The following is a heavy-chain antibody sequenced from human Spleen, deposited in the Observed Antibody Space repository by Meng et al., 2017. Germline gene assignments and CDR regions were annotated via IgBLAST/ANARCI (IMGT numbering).Heavy chain of an antibody. CDR1: GFTFSSYW. D-gene: IGHD1-1*01. Sequence: GGSLRLSCEGSGFTFSSYWMHWVRLAPGKGPVWVSGIRGDGAHIAYADSVKGRFTISRDNAKNTVYLQMDSLRAEDTAVYYCVRFTGLDYWGQGTLVTVSS. CDR3: VRFTGLDY. J-gene: IGHJ4*02. CDR2: IRGDGAHI. V-gene: IGHV3-74*03.